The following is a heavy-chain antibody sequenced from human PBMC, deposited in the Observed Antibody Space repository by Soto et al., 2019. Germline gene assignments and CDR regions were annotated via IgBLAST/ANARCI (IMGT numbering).Heavy chain of an antibody. J-gene: IGHJ4*02. CDR1: GFTFSSYA. D-gene: IGHD3-9*01. V-gene: IGHV3-23*01. CDR2: ISGSGGST. Sequence: GGSLRLSCAASGFTFSSYAMSWVRQAPGKGLEWVSAISGSGGSTYYADSVKGRFTISRDNSKSTLYLQMNSLRAEDTAVYYCAKVKTYYDILTGYYGFDYWGQGTLVTVSS. CDR3: AKVKTYYDILTGYYGFDY.